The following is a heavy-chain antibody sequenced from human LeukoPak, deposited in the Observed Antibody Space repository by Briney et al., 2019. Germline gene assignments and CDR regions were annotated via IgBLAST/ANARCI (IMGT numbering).Heavy chain of an antibody. CDR1: GYTLTELS. Sequence: ASVKVSCKVSGYTLTELSMHWVRQAPGKGLEWMGGFDPEDGETIYAPKLQGRVTMTRDTSTNTVYMELSSLRSEDTAVYYCARAPANYGIDDYWGQGTLVTVSS. CDR3: ARAPANYGIDDY. J-gene: IGHJ4*02. V-gene: IGHV1-24*01. D-gene: IGHD3-16*01. CDR2: FDPEDGET.